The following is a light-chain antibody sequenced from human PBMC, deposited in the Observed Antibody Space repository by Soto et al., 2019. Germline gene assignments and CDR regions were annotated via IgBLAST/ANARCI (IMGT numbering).Light chain of an antibody. J-gene: IGKJ1*01. CDR3: QQYSSSPGT. V-gene: IGKV3-20*01. CDR1: QSVSSSF. CDR2: DAS. Sequence: EIVLTQSPGTLSLSPGERATLSCRASQSVSSSFLAWYQQKPGQAPRLLIYDASSRATGIPDRFSGSGSGTDFTLTISRLEPEDFAVYSCQQYSSSPGTFGRGTKVEIK.